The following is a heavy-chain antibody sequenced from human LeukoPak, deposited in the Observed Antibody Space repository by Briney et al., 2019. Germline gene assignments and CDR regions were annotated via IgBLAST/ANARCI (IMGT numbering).Heavy chain of an antibody. CDR2: ISYDGSNK. D-gene: IGHD6-13*01. CDR3: AKGLAAAGDY. Sequence: PGGSLRLSCAASGFTFSSYPMHWVRQAPGKGLEWVTVISYDGSNKYYADSVKGRFTISRDNSKNTLYLQMNSLRAEDTAVYYCAKGLAAAGDYWGQGTLVTVSS. CDR1: GFTFSSYP. J-gene: IGHJ4*02. V-gene: IGHV3-30-3*01.